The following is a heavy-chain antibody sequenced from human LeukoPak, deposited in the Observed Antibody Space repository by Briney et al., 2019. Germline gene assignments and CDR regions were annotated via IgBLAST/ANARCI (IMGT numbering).Heavy chain of an antibody. J-gene: IGHJ6*02. V-gene: IGHV3-7*01. Sequence: GGSLRLSCAASGFTFSSYWMSWVRQAPGKGLEWVANIKQDGSEKYYVGSVKGRFTISRDNAKNSLYLQMNSLRAEDTAVYYCARSGRGWLPQYGMDVWGQGTTVTVSS. D-gene: IGHD5-24*01. CDR1: GFTFSSYW. CDR3: ARSGRGWLPQYGMDV. CDR2: IKQDGSEK.